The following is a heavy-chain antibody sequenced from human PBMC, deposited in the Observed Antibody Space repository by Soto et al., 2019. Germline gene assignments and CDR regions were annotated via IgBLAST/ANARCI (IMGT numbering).Heavy chain of an antibody. V-gene: IGHV3-7*05. CDR1: GFTFSTSW. CDR2: IWPDGSKN. Sequence: EVQLVESGGGLVQPGGSLRLSCAASGFTFSTSWMAWVRQAPGRGLEWVANIWPDGSKNYYVDSVKGRFTISRDNAKNSVYLQVNSLRADDTAVYYCVRDSHWSWPDLGQGTLVTVSS. J-gene: IGHJ4*02. D-gene: IGHD2-8*02. CDR3: VRDSHWSWPD.